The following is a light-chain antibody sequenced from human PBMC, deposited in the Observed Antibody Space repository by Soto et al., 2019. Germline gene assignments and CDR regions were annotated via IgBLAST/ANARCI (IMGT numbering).Light chain of an antibody. CDR3: CADAGSSRYV. Sequence: QSALTQPASVSGSPGQSITISCTRSSSLVGSYDFVSWYQQHPGKAPKVLIYEVTKRPSGVSDRFSGSKSGNTASLTISGLQADDEADYYCCADAGSSRYVFGTGTKVTVL. V-gene: IGLV2-23*02. CDR1: SSLVGSYDF. J-gene: IGLJ1*01. CDR2: EVT.